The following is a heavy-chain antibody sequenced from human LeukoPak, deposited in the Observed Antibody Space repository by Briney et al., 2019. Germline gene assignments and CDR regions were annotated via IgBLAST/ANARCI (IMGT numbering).Heavy chain of an antibody. J-gene: IGHJ4*02. CDR3: AKPPNPDYYDSSGYYFPFDY. V-gene: IGHV3-30*02. CDR2: IRYDGSNK. Sequence: GGSLRLSCAASGFTFSSYGMHWVRQAPGKGLEWVAFIRYDGSNKYYADSVKGRFTISRDNSKNTLYLQMNSLRAEDTAVYYCAKPPNPDYYDSSGYYFPFDYWGQGTLVTVSS. D-gene: IGHD3-22*01. CDR1: GFTFSSYG.